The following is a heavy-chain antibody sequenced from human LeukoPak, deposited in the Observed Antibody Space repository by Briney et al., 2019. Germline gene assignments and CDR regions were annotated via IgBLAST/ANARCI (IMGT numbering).Heavy chain of an antibody. V-gene: IGHV4-61*02. Sequence: PSETLSLTCTVSGGSISSGSYYWSWIRQPAGKGLEWIGRIYTSGSTNYNPSLKSRVTISVDTSKKQFSLKLSSVTAADTAVYYCARDHCSGGSCYIFDYWGQGTLVTVTS. D-gene: IGHD2-15*01. CDR3: ARDHCSGGSCYIFDY. J-gene: IGHJ4*02. CDR1: GGSISSGSYY. CDR2: IYTSGST.